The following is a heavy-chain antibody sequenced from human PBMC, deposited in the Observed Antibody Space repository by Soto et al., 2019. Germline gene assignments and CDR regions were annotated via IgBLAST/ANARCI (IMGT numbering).Heavy chain of an antibody. CDR3: ASKVGYCGRSVCFPPNRLDL. D-gene: IGHD2-21*01. CDR2: IYYSENS. CDR1: GGSVTSSDFY. J-gene: IGHJ4*02. Sequence: QVQLQESGPGLVKPSQTLSLSCSVSGGSVTSSDFYWSWLRQPPGKGLEWIGYIYYSENSYYGPSRGSRVSISLDPAMILSALTLISVTAAVTAVYYGASKVGYCGRSVCFPPNRLDLWGPGTLVTVSS. V-gene: IGHV4-30-4*01.